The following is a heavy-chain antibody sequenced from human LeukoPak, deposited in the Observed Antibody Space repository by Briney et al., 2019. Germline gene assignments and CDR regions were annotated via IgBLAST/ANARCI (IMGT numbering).Heavy chain of an antibody. J-gene: IGHJ4*02. CDR3: ARWGCTNGVCYNDY. CDR1: GFIFSSYA. CDR2: ISQNGGTT. D-gene: IGHD2-8*01. Sequence: GGSLRLSCAASGFIFSSYAMHWVHQAPGKGPEFVSAISQNGGTTYYANSVKGRFTISRDNSKNTLYLLMGSLRPEDMAVYYCARWGCTNGVCYNDYWGQGTLVTVSS. V-gene: IGHV3-64*01.